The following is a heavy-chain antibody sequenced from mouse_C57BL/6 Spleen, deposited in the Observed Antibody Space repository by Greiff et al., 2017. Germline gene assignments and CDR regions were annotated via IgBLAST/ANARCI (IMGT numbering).Heavy chain of an antibody. D-gene: IGHD2-4*01. J-gene: IGHJ3*01. CDR3: ARRDYDYDGGFAY. CDR1: GFTFSSYA. Sequence: EVMLVESGGGLVKPGGSLKLSCAASGFTFSSYAMSWVRQTPEKRLEWVATISDGGSYTYYPDNVKGRFTISRDNAKNNRYLQMSHLKSEDTAMYYCARRDYDYDGGFAYWGQGTLVTVSA. V-gene: IGHV5-4*03. CDR2: ISDGGSYT.